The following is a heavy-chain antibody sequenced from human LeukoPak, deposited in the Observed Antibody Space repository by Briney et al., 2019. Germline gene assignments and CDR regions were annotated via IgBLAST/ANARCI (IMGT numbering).Heavy chain of an antibody. CDR3: ARQEIDYGAPAGFHN. CDR1: GVTFSSYE. Sequence: PGGSLTLSCAASGVTFSSYEMNWVRQAPGKGLEWVSYISSSGSTIYHADSVKGRFTISRDNAKNALYLQMNSLTAEDTAVYYCARQEIDYGAPAGFHNWGQGTLVTVSS. D-gene: IGHD4-17*01. CDR2: ISSSGSTI. V-gene: IGHV3-48*03. J-gene: IGHJ4*02.